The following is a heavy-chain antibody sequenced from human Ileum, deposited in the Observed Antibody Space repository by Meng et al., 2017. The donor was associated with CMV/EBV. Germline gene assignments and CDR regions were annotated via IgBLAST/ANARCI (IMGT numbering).Heavy chain of an antibody. V-gene: IGHV3-11*01. Sequence: GSLRLSCAASGFSFSDYYMTWIRQAPGKGLEWISSISSNESVIYYGDSVKGRFTIARDNAKNSLHLQMSSLRAEDTAVYYCARGVWVGYCPNVFCFNNWFDPWGQGTLVTVSS. CDR3: ARGVWVGYCPNVFCFNNWFDP. J-gene: IGHJ5*02. D-gene: IGHD2-8*01. CDR1: GFSFSDYY. CDR2: ISSNESVI.